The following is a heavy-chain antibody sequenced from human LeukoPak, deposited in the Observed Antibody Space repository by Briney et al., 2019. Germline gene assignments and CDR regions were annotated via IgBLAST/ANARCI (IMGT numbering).Heavy chain of an antibody. D-gene: IGHD6-13*01. CDR3: ARDSPGPVLAYSSSL. CDR1: GGSISSGDYY. CDR2: IYYSGST. Sequence: SETLSLTCTVSGGSISSGDYYWSWIRQPPGKGLEWIGYIYYSGSTYYNPSLKSRVTISVDTSKNQFSLKLSSVTAADTAVYYCARDSPGPVLAYSSSLWGQGTLVTVSS. V-gene: IGHV4-30-4*08. J-gene: IGHJ4*02.